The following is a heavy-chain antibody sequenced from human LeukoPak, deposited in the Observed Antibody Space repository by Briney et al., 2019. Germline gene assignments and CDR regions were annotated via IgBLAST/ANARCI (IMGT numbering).Heavy chain of an antibody. CDR2: IYYSGST. J-gene: IGHJ4*02. V-gene: IGHV4-59*01. D-gene: IGHD3-10*01. CDR1: GGSFSSYY. CDR3: ARDRGRFVTFDC. Sequence: SETLSLTCTVSGGSFSSYYWSWIRQPPGKGLEWIGYIYYSGSTNYNPSLKSRVTISEDTPKNQFSLKLSSVTAADTAVYYCARDRGRFVTFDCWGQGTMVTVSS.